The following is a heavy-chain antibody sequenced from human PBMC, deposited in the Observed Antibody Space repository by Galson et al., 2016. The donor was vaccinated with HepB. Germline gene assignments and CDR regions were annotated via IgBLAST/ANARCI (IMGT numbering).Heavy chain of an antibody. J-gene: IGHJ4*02. V-gene: IGHV3-30*18. Sequence: SLRLSCAASRFAFSSYGMHWVRQAPGKGLEWVAVISYDGSSKNYADSVKGRFTVSRDDSKNTLYLQMNSLRVEDTALYYCAKDFLFQYYDIWSGQNSFDYWGQGTLVIVSS. CDR3: AKDFLFQYYDIWSGQNSFDY. D-gene: IGHD3-3*01. CDR1: RFAFSSYG. CDR2: ISYDGSSK.